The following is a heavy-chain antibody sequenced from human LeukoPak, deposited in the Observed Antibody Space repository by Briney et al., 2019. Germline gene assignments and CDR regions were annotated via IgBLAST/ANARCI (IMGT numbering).Heavy chain of an antibody. Sequence: GGPLRLSCAASGFTFSDYYMSWIRQAPGKGLEWVSYISSSGSTIYYADSVKGRFTISRDNAKNSLYLQMNSLRAEDTAVYYCARGGSSGWYASTGFDYWGQGTLVTVSS. CDR1: GFTFSDYY. J-gene: IGHJ4*02. D-gene: IGHD6-19*01. CDR2: ISSSGSTI. V-gene: IGHV3-11*01. CDR3: ARGGSSGWYASTGFDY.